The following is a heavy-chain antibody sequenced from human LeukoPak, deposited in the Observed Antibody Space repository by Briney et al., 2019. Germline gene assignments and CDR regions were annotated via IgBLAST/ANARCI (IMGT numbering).Heavy chain of an antibody. CDR1: GFTFTNYG. CDR2: ISHEGRNE. CDR3: AKVKYYDFWSGYFWDY. Sequence: GGSLRLSCAASGFTFTNYGMHWVRQAPGKGLEWVAMISHEGRNEYYVDSVKGRSTISRDNSKNTLYLQMNSLRAEDTAVYYCAKVKYYDFWSGYFWDYWGQGTLVTVSS. D-gene: IGHD3-3*01. V-gene: IGHV3-30*18. J-gene: IGHJ4*02.